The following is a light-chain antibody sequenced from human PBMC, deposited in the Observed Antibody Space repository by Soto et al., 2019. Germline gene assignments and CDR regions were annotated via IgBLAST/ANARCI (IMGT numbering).Light chain of an antibody. CDR1: QSVSSSY. CDR3: QLYGGSRA. V-gene: IGKV3-20*01. J-gene: IGKJ1*01. Sequence: ESVLTQFPGTLSLSPGERATLSCRASQSVSSSYLAWYQQKPGQGPRLLIYGASSRATGIPDRFSGSGSGTDFTLTFSSLEPEDFAVYYCQLYGGSRAFGQGTKVDIK. CDR2: GAS.